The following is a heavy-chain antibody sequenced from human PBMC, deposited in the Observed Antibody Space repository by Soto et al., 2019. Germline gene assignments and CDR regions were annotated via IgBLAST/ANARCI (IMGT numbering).Heavy chain of an antibody. CDR2: ISPYNGKT. CDR3: AREQTKWLQDACDM. J-gene: IGHJ3*02. CDR1: GYTLINYG. D-gene: IGHD5-18*01. V-gene: IGHV1-18*01. Sequence: QGQLVQSGGEVKEPGASVRVSCKASGYTLINYGINWVRQDPGQGLEWLGWISPYNGKTEYAQKLQGRVTMTTDTSTSTVYMELRSLRSDDTAVYYCAREQTKWLQDACDMWGQGTMVTVSS.